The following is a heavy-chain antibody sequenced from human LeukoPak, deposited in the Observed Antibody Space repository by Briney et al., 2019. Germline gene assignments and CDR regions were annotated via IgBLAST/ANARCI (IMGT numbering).Heavy chain of an antibody. CDR1: GVTFSSYG. D-gene: IGHD2-2*01. J-gene: IGHJ5*02. CDR3: ARGIPAQFAFAP. CDR2: ISYDGTNK. V-gene: IGHV3-30*03. Sequence: WRSLRLSCAASGVTFSSYGIHWVRQAPGKGLEWVAVISYDGTNKDYADSVKGRFTISRNNPKNTPYLQMNSLRTEDTAVYFCARGIPAQFAFAPWGQGTLVTVYS.